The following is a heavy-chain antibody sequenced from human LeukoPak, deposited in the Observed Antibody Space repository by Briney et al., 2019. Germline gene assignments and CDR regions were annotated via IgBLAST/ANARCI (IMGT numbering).Heavy chain of an antibody. V-gene: IGHV3-30*02. CDR2: IRYDGSNK. D-gene: IGHD4-17*01. J-gene: IGHJ3*02. CDR3: ARGLSTVTTDAFDI. Sequence: GGSLRLSCAASGFTFSSYGMHWVRQAPGKGLEWVAFIRYDGSNKYYADSVKGRFTISRDNSKNTLYLQMNSLRAEDTAVYYCARGLSTVTTDAFDIWGQGTMVTVSS. CDR1: GFTFSSYG.